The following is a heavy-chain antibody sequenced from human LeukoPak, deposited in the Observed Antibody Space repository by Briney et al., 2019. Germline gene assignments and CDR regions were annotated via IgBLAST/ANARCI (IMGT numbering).Heavy chain of an antibody. J-gene: IGHJ4*02. V-gene: IGHV3-7*03. CDR2: IKQDESQK. Sequence: GGSLRLSCAGSGFTFSTYWMTWVRQAPGKGLEWVANIKQDESQKYYVDSVKGRFTISRDNAKNSLYLQMNSLRAEDTALYYCAKVRYDYYDSSGYFAYFDYWGQGTLVTVSS. CDR1: GFTFSTYW. D-gene: IGHD3-22*01. CDR3: AKVRYDYYDSSGYFAYFDY.